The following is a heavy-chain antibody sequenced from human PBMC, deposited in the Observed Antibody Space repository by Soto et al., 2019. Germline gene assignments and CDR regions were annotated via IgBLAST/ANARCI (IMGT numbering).Heavy chain of an antibody. V-gene: IGHV1-24*01. CDR3: ATGPYDFWSGYYFDY. CDR1: GYTFTSYA. CDR2: FDPEDGET. D-gene: IGHD3-3*01. J-gene: IGHJ4*02. Sequence: ASVKVSCKASGYTFTSYAMHWVRQAPGQRLEWMGGFDPEDGETIYAQKFQGRVTMTEDTSTDTAYMELSSLRSEDTAVYYCATGPYDFWSGYYFDYWGQGTLVTVSS.